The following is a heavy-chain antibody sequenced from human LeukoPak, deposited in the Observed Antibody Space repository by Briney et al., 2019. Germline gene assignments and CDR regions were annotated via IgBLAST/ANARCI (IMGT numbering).Heavy chain of an antibody. CDR3: ARAAVVVVAATHNWFDP. CDR2: TYYSGST. Sequence: SETLSLTCTVSGGSISSSSYYWGWIRQPPGKGLEWIGSTYYSGSTYYNPSLKSRVTISVDTSKNQFSLKLSSVTAADTAVYYCARAAVVVVAATHNWFDPWGQGTLVTVSS. V-gene: IGHV4-39*01. CDR1: GGSISSSSYY. J-gene: IGHJ5*02. D-gene: IGHD2-15*01.